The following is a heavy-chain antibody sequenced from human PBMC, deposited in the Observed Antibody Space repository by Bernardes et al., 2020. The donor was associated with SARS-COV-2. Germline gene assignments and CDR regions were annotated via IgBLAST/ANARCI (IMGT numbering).Heavy chain of an antibody. V-gene: IGHV3-11*04. Sequence: GGSLRLSCAASGFSFSDYYMTWIRQAPGKGLEWVAYVSSGADTIYYADSVKGRFTISRDNAKSLLFLQMNNLKDEDTAVYYCARGLMRSSSWYRGGVDWFDPWGQGTLVTVSS. CDR1: GFSFSDYY. D-gene: IGHD6-13*01. J-gene: IGHJ5*02. CDR3: ARGLMRSSSWYRGGVDWFDP. CDR2: VSSGADTI.